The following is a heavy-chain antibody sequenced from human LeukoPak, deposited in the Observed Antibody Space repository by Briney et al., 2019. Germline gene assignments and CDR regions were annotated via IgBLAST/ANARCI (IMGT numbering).Heavy chain of an antibody. V-gene: IGHV3-74*01. CDR3: ARLLAYGSGGEAFDY. D-gene: IGHD3-10*01. CDR2: IKSDGSST. CDR1: GFTLSSYW. Sequence: GGSLRLSCAASGFTLSSYWMNWVRQVPGKGLVWVSRIKSDGSSTTYADFVKGRFTISRDNAKNSLYLQMNSLRAEDTAVYHCARLLAYGSGGEAFDYWGQGALVTVSS. J-gene: IGHJ4*02.